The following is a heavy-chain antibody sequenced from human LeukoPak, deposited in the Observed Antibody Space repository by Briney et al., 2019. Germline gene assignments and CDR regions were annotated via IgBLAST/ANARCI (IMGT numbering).Heavy chain of an antibody. CDR1: GGSFSGYY. Sequence: SETLSLTCAVYGGSFSGYYWSWIRQPPGKGLEWIGEINHSGSTNYNPSLKSRVTISVDTSKNQFSLKLSSVTAAETAVYYCARGLLCSGGSCYKAIDYWGQGTLVTVSS. D-gene: IGHD2-15*01. CDR3: ARGLLCSGGSCYKAIDY. J-gene: IGHJ4*02. V-gene: IGHV4-34*01. CDR2: INHSGST.